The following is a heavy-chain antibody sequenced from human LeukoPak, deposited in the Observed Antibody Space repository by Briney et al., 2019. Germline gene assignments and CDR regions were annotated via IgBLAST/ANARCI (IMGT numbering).Heavy chain of an antibody. Sequence: GESLKISCRGSGYSFSTYWVGWVRPMPGQGLEWMGIMYPGDSDTRYSPSFQGQFTISADKSISTAYLQWSSLKASDTAIYYCARRDGYNMGAFDIWGQGTMVTVSS. J-gene: IGHJ3*02. CDR2: MYPGDSDT. V-gene: IGHV5-51*01. CDR1: GYSFSTYW. D-gene: IGHD5-24*01. CDR3: ARRDGYNMGAFDI.